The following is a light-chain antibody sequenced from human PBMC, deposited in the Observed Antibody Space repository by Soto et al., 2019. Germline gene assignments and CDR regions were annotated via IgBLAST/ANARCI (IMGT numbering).Light chain of an antibody. Sequence: EIVLTQSPGTLSLSPGEGAALSCRASQSVSNNYLAWYQQKPGQAPRLLIYGASSRATGIPARFRGSGSGTDFTLTISSLQSEDFALYYCQQYNDWPLTFGQGTKVDI. J-gene: IGKJ1*01. V-gene: IGKV3D-15*01. CDR3: QQYNDWPLT. CDR1: QSVSNN. CDR2: GAS.